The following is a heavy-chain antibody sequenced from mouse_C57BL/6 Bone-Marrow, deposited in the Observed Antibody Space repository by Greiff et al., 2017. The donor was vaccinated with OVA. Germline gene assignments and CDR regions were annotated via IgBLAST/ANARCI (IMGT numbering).Heavy chain of an antibody. CDR3: ARDFDY. CDR2: ISYDGSN. CDR1: GYSITSGYY. J-gene: IGHJ2*01. Sequence: EVQLVESGPGLVKPSQSLSLTCSVTGYSITSGYYWNWIRQFPGNKLEWMGYISYDGSNNYNPSLKNRISITRDTSKNQFFLKLNSVTTEDTATYYCARDFDYWGQGTTLTVSS. V-gene: IGHV3-6*01.